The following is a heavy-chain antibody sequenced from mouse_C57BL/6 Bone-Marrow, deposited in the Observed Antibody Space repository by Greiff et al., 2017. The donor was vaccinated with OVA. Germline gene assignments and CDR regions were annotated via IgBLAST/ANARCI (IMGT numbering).Heavy chain of an antibody. CDR2: IWSGGST. V-gene: IGHV2-2*01. J-gene: IGHJ4*01. CDR1: GFSLTSYG. Sequence: QVQLKESGPGLVQPSQSLSITCTVSGFSLTSYGVHWVRQSPGKGLEWLGVIWSGGSTDYNAAFISRLSISKDNSKSQVFFKMNSLQADDTAIYYCARKWRITTVYAMDYWGQGTSVTVSS. CDR3: ARKWRITTVYAMDY. D-gene: IGHD1-1*01.